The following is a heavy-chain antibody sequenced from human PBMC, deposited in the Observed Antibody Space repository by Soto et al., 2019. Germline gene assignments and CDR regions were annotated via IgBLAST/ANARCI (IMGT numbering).Heavy chain of an antibody. CDR1: GYSPTSGSY. J-gene: IGHJ4*02. CDR3: ARARIVVSGTIVDF. D-gene: IGHD1-7*01. V-gene: IGHV4-38-2*02. CDR2: VYLRGHT. Sequence: PSQSMSPTCHVSGYSPTSGSYWCYLRQPPEKGLEWIGSVYLRGHTYHNPSLMSRVTISIDTSKNQFSRKLTSVTAADTAVYYCARARIVVSGTIVDFWGLGTLVTVSS.